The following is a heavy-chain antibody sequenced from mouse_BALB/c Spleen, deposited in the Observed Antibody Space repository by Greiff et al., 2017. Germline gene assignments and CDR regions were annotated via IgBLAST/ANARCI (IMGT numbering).Heavy chain of an antibody. D-gene: IGHD2-4*01. CDR1: GFTFSSYA. Sequence: EVQLVESGGGLVKPGGSLKLSCAASGFTFSSYAMSWVRQTPEKRLEWVASISSGGSTYYPDSVKGRFTISRDNARNILYLQMSSLRSEDTAMYYCARNDYDGPDYWGQGTSVTVSS. J-gene: IGHJ4*01. CDR2: ISSGGST. V-gene: IGHV5-6-5*01. CDR3: ARNDYDGPDY.